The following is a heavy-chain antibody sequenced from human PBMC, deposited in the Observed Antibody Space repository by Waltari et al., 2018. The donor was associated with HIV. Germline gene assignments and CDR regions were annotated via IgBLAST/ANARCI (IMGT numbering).Heavy chain of an antibody. J-gene: IGHJ6*02. V-gene: IGHV1-8*01. D-gene: IGHD4-4*01. Sequence: QVQLVQSGAEVKKPGASVRVSCQASGYTFTSPHINWVRQATGQGREGMGWMNPNMYNTGYAQKFPDRVTRTRNTSINAAYMELSSLRSEDTAVYYCARGMTTIWVYYYGMDVWGQGTTVTVSS. CDR3: ARGMTTIWVYYYGMDV. CDR2: MNPNMYNT. CDR1: GYTFTSPH.